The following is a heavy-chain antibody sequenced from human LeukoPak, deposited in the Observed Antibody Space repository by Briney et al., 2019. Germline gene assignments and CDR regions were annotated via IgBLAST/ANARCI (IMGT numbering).Heavy chain of an antibody. CDR1: GFTFSSYA. CDR3: ASSTSWYQSSGRYFGS. V-gene: IGHV3-23*01. Sequence: PGGSLRLSCAASGFTFSSYAMSWVRQAPGKGLEWVSAISGSGGSTYYADSVKGRFTISRDNSKNTLYLQMNSLRAEDTAVYYCASSTSWYQSSGRYFGSWGQGTLVTVSS. D-gene: IGHD6-13*01. J-gene: IGHJ4*02. CDR2: ISGSGGST.